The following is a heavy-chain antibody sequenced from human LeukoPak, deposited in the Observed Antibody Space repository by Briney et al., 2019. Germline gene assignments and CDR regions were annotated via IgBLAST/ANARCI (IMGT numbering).Heavy chain of an antibody. D-gene: IGHD1-26*01. V-gene: IGHV3-33*01. CDR1: GFTFSSYG. J-gene: IGHJ4*02. CDR2: IWYDGSNK. Sequence: GGSLRLSCAASGFTFSSYGMHWVRQAPGKGLEWVAVIWYDGSNKYYADPVKGRFTISRGNSKNTLYLQMNSLRAEDTAVYYCARGDTVGAHDYWGQGTLVTVSS. CDR3: ARGDTVGAHDY.